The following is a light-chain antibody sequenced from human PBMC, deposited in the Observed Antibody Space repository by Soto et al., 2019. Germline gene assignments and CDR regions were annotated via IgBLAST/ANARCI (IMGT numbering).Light chain of an antibody. CDR2: DTS. Sequence: EIVLTQSPGTLSLSPGERATLSCRASQSVSSSYLAWYQQKPGQAPRLLIYDTSRRATGIPDRFSGSGSGTDFTLTISRLEPEDFAVYYCQHYGSFGQGNQVETK. CDR3: QHYGS. J-gene: IGKJ1*01. V-gene: IGKV3-20*01. CDR1: QSVSSSY.